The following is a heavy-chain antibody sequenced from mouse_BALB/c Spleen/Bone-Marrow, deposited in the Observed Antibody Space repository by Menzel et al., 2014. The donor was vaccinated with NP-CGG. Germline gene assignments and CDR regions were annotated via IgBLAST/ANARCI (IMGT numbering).Heavy chain of an antibody. CDR3: ARDY. Sequence: QVQLQQSGPELAKPGASVKMSCKASGYTFTDTWIHWIKQRPGQGLEWIGYINPSTGYAEYNQNFKDKATLTVDKSSSTAYMQLSSLTSEDSAVYYCARDYWGQGTTLKVSS. CDR2: INPSTGYA. CDR1: GYTFTDTW. V-gene: IGHV1-7*01. J-gene: IGHJ2*01.